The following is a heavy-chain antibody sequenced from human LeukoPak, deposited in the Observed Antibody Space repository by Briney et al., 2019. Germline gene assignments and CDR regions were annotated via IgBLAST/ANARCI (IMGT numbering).Heavy chain of an antibody. CDR1: GYTFTSYG. V-gene: IGHV1-18*01. CDR3: ARDSPKDIVGVPVWRTATVHYYMDV. CDR2: ISAYNGNT. Sequence: ASVKVSCKASGYTFTSYGIGWVRQAPGQGLEWMGWISAYNGNTNYPQKLEGRFTMTTDTSTRTAYMALRSLRSDDTAVYYCARDSPKDIVGVPVWRTATVHYYMDVWGKGTTVTVSS. D-gene: IGHD2-2*01. J-gene: IGHJ6*03.